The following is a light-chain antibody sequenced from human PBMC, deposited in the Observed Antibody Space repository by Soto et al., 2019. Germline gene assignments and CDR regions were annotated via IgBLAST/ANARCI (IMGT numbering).Light chain of an antibody. J-gene: IGKJ3*01. CDR2: AAS. CDR1: QSISTY. Sequence: DIQMTQSPSSLSASVGDRVTITCRASQSISTYLNWYQQKPGKAPKLLIYAASSLQSGIPPTFSGSGSGTDFTLTISSLQPEDFATYYCQQSYSYPRVTFGPGTKVDIK. CDR3: QQSYSYPRVT. V-gene: IGKV1-39*01.